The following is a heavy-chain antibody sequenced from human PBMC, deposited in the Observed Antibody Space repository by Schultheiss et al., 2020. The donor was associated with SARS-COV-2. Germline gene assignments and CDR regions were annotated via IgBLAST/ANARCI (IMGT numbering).Heavy chain of an antibody. V-gene: IGHV1-2*04. CDR3: ARAPFLEWLLDY. J-gene: IGHJ4*02. CDR2: INPNSGGT. Sequence: ASVKVSCKASGYTFTGYYMHWVRQAPGQGLEWMGWINPNSGGTNYAQKFQGWVTMTRDTSISTAYMELSRLRSDDTAVYYCARAPFLEWLLDYWGQGTLVTVSS. CDR1: GYTFTGYY. D-gene: IGHD3-3*02.